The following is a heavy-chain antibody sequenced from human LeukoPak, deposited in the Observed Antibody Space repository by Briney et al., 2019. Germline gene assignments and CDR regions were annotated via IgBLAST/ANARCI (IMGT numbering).Heavy chain of an antibody. D-gene: IGHD3-10*01. J-gene: IGHJ4*02. CDR2: IYYSGST. V-gene: IGHV4-39*07. Sequence: SETLSLTCTVPGGSISSSSYYWGWIRQPPGKGLEWIRSIYYSGSTYYNPSLKSRVTISIDTSKNQFSLKLSSVTAADTAVYYCARVLYGRHFDYWGQGTLVTVSS. CDR1: GGSISSSSYY. CDR3: ARVLYGRHFDY.